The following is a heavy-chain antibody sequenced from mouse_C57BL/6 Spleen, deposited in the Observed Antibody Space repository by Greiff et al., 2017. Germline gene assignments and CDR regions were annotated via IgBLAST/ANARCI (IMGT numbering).Heavy chain of an antibody. CDR2: IDPENGDT. CDR1: GFNIKDDY. J-gene: IGHJ2*01. D-gene: IGHD1-2*01. V-gene: IGHV14-4*01. CDR3: TTFYYGGY. Sequence: EVQLQQSGAELVRPGASVKLSCTASGFNIKDDYMHWVKQRPEQGLEWIGWIDPENGDTEYASKFQGKATITADTSSNTAYLPLSSLTSEDTAVYYCTTFYYGGYWGQGTTLTVSS.